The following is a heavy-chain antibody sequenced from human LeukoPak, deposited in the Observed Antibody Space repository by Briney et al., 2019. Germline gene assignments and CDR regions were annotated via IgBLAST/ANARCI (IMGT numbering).Heavy chain of an antibody. V-gene: IGHV3-23*01. CDR3: ARDNGYYGSGNYYFDY. CDR1: GFTFSSYA. CDR2: ISGSGGST. J-gene: IGHJ4*02. Sequence: GGSLRLSCAASGFTFSSYAMSWVRQAPGKGLEWVSAISGSGGSTYYADSVKGRFTISRDNAKNSLYLQMNSLRAEDTAVYYCARDNGYYGSGNYYFDYWGQGTLVTVSS. D-gene: IGHD3-10*01.